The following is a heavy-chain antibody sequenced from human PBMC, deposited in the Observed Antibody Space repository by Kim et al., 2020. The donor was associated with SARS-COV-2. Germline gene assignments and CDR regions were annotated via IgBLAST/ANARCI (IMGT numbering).Heavy chain of an antibody. CDR3: ARGYCSSTSCYPHVDV. J-gene: IGHJ6*01. CDR1: GGSVSSGSYY. D-gene: IGHD2-2*01. V-gene: IGHV4-61*01. Sequence: SETLSLTCTVSGGSVSSGSYYWSWIRQPPGKGLEWIGYIYYSGSTTYNPSLKSRVTILVDTSKNQFSLKLSSVTAADTAVYYCARGYCSSTSCYPHVDV. CDR2: IYYSGST.